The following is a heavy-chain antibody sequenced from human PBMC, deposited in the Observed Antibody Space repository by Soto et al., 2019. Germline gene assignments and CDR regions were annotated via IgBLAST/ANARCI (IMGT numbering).Heavy chain of an antibody. CDR3: ARALYYDFWSGSEDYYYYGMDV. V-gene: IGHV1-18*01. Sequence: ASVKVSCKASGYTFTYFGISWVRQAPGQGLEWMGWISAYNGNTNYAQKLQGRVTMTTDTSTSTAYMELRSLRSDDTAVYYCARALYYDFWSGSEDYYYYGMDVWGQGTTVTVSS. CDR1: GYTFTYFG. D-gene: IGHD3-3*01. J-gene: IGHJ6*02. CDR2: ISAYNGNT.